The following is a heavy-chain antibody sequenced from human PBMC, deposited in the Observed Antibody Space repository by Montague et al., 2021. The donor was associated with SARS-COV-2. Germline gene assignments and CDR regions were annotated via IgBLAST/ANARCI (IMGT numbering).Heavy chain of an antibody. CDR1: GDSISSGGYF. D-gene: IGHD4-11*01. CDR2: ISYSGST. V-gene: IGHV4-31*03. Sequence: TLSLTCTVYGDSISSGGYFWNWIRQHPEKGLEYIGYISYSGSTDYNPSFRSRVSISMDTSENQFSLKMNSVTAADTAVYYCAESGRLGSSNSFEYWGQGALVTVSS. CDR3: AESGRLGSSNSFEY. J-gene: IGHJ4*02.